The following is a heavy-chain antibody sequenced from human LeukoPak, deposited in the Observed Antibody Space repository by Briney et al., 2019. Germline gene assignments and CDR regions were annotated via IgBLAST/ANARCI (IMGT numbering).Heavy chain of an antibody. J-gene: IGHJ6*02. CDR2: ISAYNGNT. CDR3: ARDGYSSSWYIIYYYGMDV. Sequence: GASVKVSCKASGYTFTSYGISWVRQAPGQGLEWMGWISAYNGNTNYAQKLQGRVTMTTDTSTSTAYTELRSLRSDDTAVYYCARDGYSSSWYIIYYYGMDVWGQGTTVTVSS. CDR1: GYTFTSYG. D-gene: IGHD6-13*01. V-gene: IGHV1-18*01.